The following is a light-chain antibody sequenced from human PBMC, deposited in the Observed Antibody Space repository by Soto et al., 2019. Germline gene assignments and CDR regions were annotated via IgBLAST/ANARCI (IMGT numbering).Light chain of an antibody. Sequence: DIQRTQSPSTLSASVGDRVTITCRASQSTSSWLAWYQQKPGKAPKVLIYKASNLESGVPSRFSGSGSGTEFTLTISSLQPDDFATYYCQQYGSYPLTFGGGTKVEVK. CDR1: QSTSSW. V-gene: IGKV1-5*03. J-gene: IGKJ4*01. CDR3: QQYGSYPLT. CDR2: KAS.